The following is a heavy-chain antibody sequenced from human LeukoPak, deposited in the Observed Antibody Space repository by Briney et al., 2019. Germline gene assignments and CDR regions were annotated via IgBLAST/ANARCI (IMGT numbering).Heavy chain of an antibody. D-gene: IGHD3-16*02. J-gene: IGHJ4*02. CDR3: ARDYKYDYVWGSYRCTLWFDY. CDR2: ISSSSSTI. V-gene: IGHV3-48*01. Sequence: GGSLRLSCAASGFTFSSYSMNWVRQAPGKGLEWVSYISSSSSTIYYADSVKGRFTISRDNAKNSPYLQMNSLRAEDTAVYYCARDYKYDYVWGSYRCTLWFDYWGQGTLVTVSS. CDR1: GFTFSSYS.